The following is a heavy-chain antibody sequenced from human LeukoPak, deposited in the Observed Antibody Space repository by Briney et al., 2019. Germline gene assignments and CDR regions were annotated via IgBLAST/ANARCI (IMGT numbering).Heavy chain of an antibody. D-gene: IGHD3-22*01. CDR2: ISGSGGST. J-gene: IGHJ6*02. Sequence: GGSLRLSCAASGLTFSSSAMTWVRQAPGKGLEWVSLISGSGGSTYYADSVRGRFTISRDNSKNTLYLQMNSLRAEDTAVYYCARDPYYDSSSPYYYGMDVWGQGTTVTVSS. V-gene: IGHV3-23*01. CDR3: ARDPYYDSSSPYYYGMDV. CDR1: GLTFSSSA.